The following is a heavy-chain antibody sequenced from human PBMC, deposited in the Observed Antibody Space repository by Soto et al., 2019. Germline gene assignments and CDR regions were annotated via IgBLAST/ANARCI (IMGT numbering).Heavy chain of an antibody. CDR3: ARVIPGAEAWFGP. CDR1: GYTFTNYG. CDR2: ISAYTDNP. Sequence: QVQLVQSGGEVKKPGVSVKVSCKASGYTFTNYGVTWVRQAPGQGLEWMGWISAYTDNPNYAQKFQGRVTMTIDTSTTTAYMDLRSLTTDDTAVYYCARVIPGAEAWFGPWGQRTLVTVSS. J-gene: IGHJ5*02. V-gene: IGHV1-18*01. D-gene: IGHD2-2*01.